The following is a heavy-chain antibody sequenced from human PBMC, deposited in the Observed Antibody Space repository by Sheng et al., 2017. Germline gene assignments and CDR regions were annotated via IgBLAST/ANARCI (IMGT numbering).Heavy chain of an antibody. CDR2: ISYDVTNK. Sequence: ESGGGVVQPGRSLRLSCAASGFTFSSYAMHWVRQAPGKGLEWVAVISYDVTNKYYADSVKGRFTISRDYSKNTLFLQMNSLRAEDTAVYYCARGDQAVAGTGDAFDIWGQGTLVTVSS. CDR3: ARGDQAVAGTGDAFDI. V-gene: IGHV3-30*04. D-gene: IGHD6-19*01. J-gene: IGHJ3*02. CDR1: GFTFSSYA.